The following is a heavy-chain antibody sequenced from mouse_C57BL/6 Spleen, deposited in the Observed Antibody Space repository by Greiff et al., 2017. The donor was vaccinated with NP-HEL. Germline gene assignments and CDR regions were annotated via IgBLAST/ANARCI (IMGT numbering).Heavy chain of an antibody. CDR3: ARADYDGFAY. V-gene: IGHV3-1*01. CDR2: ISYSGST. Sequence: EVKLEESGPGMVKPSQSLSLTCTVTGYSITSGYDWHWIRHFPGNKLEWMGYISYSGSTNYNPSLKSRISITHDTSKNHFFLKLNSVTTEDTATYYCARADYDGFAYWGQGTLVTVSA. J-gene: IGHJ3*01. CDR1: GYSITSGYD. D-gene: IGHD2-4*01.